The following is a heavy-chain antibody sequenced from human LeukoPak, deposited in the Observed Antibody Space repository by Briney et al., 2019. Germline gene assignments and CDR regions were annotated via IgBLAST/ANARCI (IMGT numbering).Heavy chain of an antibody. CDR1: GGSISSGGYY. CDR2: INHSGST. D-gene: IGHD3-16*01. V-gene: IGHV4-39*07. J-gene: IGHJ6*02. Sequence: PSETLSLTCTVSGGSISSGGYYWSWIRQPPGKGLEWIGEINHSGSTNYNPSLKSRVTISVDTSKNQFSLKLSSVTAADTAVYYCARYYGWPNYYYYGMDVWGQGTTVTVSS. CDR3: ARYYGWPNYYYYGMDV.